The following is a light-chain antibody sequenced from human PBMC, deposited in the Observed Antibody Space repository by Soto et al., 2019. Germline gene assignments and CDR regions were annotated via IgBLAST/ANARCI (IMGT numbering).Light chain of an antibody. CDR3: QQTYSAPYT. CDR1: QSISSH. J-gene: IGKJ2*01. V-gene: IGKV1-39*01. Sequence: DIQMTQSPSSLSASVGDRVTITCRASQSISSHLNWYQHRPGKAPNLLIYAASGLQGGVPSRFSGSVSGTDFTLTISSLQPEDSAGYFCQQTYSAPYTFGQGTKLEIK. CDR2: AAS.